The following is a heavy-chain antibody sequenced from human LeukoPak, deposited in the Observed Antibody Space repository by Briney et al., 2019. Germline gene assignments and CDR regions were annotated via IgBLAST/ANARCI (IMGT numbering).Heavy chain of an antibody. CDR2: ISGSGGST. V-gene: IGHV3-23*01. D-gene: IGHD2-15*01. CDR3: AKAQGCSGGRCYYPDY. Sequence: GGSLRLSCAASGITFINAWMNWVRQAPGKGLEWVSAISGSGGSTYYADSVRGRFTISRDNSKNTLHLQMNSLRAEDTAVYYCAKAQGCSGGRCYYPDYWGQGTLVTVSS. J-gene: IGHJ4*02. CDR1: GITFINAW.